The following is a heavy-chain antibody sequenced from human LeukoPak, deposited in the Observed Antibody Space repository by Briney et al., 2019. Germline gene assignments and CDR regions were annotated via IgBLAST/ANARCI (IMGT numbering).Heavy chain of an antibody. CDR3: ARDHEWELTNYFDY. CDR2: INPNSGGT. D-gene: IGHD1-26*01. Sequence: GASVKVSCKASGFTFTGYYMHWVRQAPGQGLEWMGWINPNSGGTNYAQKFQGRVTMTRDTSISTAYMELSRLTADDTAVYYCARDHEWELTNYFDYWGQGTLVTVSS. V-gene: IGHV1-2*02. CDR1: GFTFTGYY. J-gene: IGHJ4*02.